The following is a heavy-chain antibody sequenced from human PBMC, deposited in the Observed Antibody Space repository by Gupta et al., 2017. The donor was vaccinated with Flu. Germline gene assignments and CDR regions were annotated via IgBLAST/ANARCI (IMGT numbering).Heavy chain of an antibody. CDR2: ISGSGGST. Sequence: KGLEWVSAISGSGGSTYYADSVKGRFTISRDNSKNTLYLQMNSLRAEDTAVYYCAKVMGIVVVVAATSNFDYWGQGTLVTVSS. V-gene: IGHV3-23*01. D-gene: IGHD2-15*01. CDR3: AKVMGIVVVVAATSNFDY. J-gene: IGHJ4*02.